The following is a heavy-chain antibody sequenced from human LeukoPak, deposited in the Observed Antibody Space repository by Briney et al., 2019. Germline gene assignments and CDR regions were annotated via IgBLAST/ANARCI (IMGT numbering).Heavy chain of an antibody. J-gene: IGHJ4*02. CDR1: GYTFTSYG. V-gene: IGHV1-18*01. CDR2: ISAYNGNT. CDR3: ARATYYDFWSGYYMDEIVY. Sequence: GASVKVSCKASGYTFTSYGISWVRQAPGQGLEWMGWISAYNGNTNYAQKLQGRVTMTTDTSTSTAYMELRSLRSDDTAVYYCARATYYDFWSGYYMDEIVYWGQGTLVTVSS. D-gene: IGHD3-3*01.